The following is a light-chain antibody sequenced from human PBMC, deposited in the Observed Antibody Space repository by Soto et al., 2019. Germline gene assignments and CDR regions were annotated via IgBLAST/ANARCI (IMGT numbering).Light chain of an antibody. CDR3: QQYIRYSPYT. V-gene: IGKV1-5*03. CDR1: QTISRS. Sequence: DIQMTQFPSTLSASIGDRVTITCRASQTISRSLAWYQQKPGKAPKLLIYKASNLETGVPSRFSGSGAGTEFALLISSLQPDDFASYYCQQYIRYSPYTFGQGTRLEIK. CDR2: KAS. J-gene: IGKJ2*01.